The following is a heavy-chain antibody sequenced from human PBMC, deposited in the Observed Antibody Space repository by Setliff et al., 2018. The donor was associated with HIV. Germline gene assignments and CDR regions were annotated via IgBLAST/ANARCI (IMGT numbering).Heavy chain of an antibody. D-gene: IGHD3-16*01. Sequence: SETLSLTCGVSGYSLTSGYYWGWIRQPPGKGLEWIGSIHDSGRTYYNPSLKSRVTISVDTSENQFSLKLSSVTAADTAVYYCARRLGATVFYYFDYWGQGTLVTVSS. V-gene: IGHV4-38-2*01. J-gene: IGHJ4*02. CDR1: GYSLTSGYY. CDR2: IHDSGRT. CDR3: ARRLGATVFYYFDY.